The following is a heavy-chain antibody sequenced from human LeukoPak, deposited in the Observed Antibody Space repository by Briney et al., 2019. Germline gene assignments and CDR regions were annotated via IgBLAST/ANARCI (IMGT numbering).Heavy chain of an antibody. Sequence: SETLSLTCTVSGGSISGHYWTWIRQPPGKGLEWIGQIHYSGRPDYNPSLKSRVTKSVDTSKNQLPLKVTSVTGADTAVYYCAKFGVDYDMDVWGQGTTVTVSS. CDR3: AKFGVDYDMDV. CDR2: IHYSGRP. CDR1: GGSISGHY. J-gene: IGHJ6*02. D-gene: IGHD3-16*01. V-gene: IGHV4-59*11.